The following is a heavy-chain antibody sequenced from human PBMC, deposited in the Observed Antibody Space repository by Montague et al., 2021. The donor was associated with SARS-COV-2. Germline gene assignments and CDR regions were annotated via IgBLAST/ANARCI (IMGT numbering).Heavy chain of an antibody. J-gene: IGHJ4*02. CDR2: IYFSGST. CDR1: GDSMTDSY. V-gene: IGHV4-59*08. D-gene: IGHD1-1*01. CDR3: ARAQNTCFIANCVNYFDF. Sequence: SETLSLTCTVSGDSMTDSYWSWIRQPPGKGLEYIGYIYFSGSTNYNPSLKSRLTISVDTSKNQFSLKLSSVTAADTAVYYCARAQNTCFIANCVNYFDFWGLGAQVTVSS.